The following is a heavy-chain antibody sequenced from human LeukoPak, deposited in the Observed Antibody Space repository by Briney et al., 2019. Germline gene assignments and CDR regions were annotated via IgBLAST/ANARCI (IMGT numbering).Heavy chain of an antibody. CDR2: IYYSGST. CDR1: GGSISSYY. CDR3: ARGFYGSGCYYKSPFDC. J-gene: IGHJ4*02. D-gene: IGHD3-10*01. V-gene: IGHV4-59*01. Sequence: PSETLSLTCTVSGGSISSYYWSWIRQPPGEGLEWIGYIYYSGSTNYNASLKSRVSISVDTSKNQFSLRLSSVTAADTAVYYCARGFYGSGCYYKSPFDCWGQGTLVTVSS.